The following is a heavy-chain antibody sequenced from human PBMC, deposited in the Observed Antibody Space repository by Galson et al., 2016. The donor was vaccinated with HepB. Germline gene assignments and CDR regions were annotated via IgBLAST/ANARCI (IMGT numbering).Heavy chain of an antibody. Sequence: SVKVSCKASGYTFTGQYIYWVRQAPGQGLDWMGLINPNSGGAYYAQKFEGRVTMTSDTSISTVYMELSRLTSDDTAVYFCAPVPRITMILGGHWGQGTLVTVSS. CDR3: APVPRITMILGGH. CDR2: INPNSGGA. D-gene: IGHD3-22*01. J-gene: IGHJ4*02. CDR1: GYTFTGQY. V-gene: IGHV1-2*02.